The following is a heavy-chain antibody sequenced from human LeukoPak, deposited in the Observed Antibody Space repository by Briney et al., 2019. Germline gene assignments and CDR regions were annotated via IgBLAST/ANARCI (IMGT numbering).Heavy chain of an antibody. J-gene: IGHJ5*02. CDR2: IIPIFGTA. V-gene: IGHV1-69*01. CDR3: ARDGWFDP. CDR1: GYSFTSYW. Sequence: KISCKGSGYSFTSYWIGWVRQAPGQGLEWMGGIIPIFGTANYAQKFQGRVTITADESTSTAYMELSSLRSEDTAVYYCARDGWFDPWGQGTLVTVSS.